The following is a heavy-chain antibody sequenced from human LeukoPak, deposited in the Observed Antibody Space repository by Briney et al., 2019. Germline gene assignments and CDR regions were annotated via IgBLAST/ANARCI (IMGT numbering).Heavy chain of an antibody. Sequence: GGSLRLSCAASGFTFSSYAMSWVRQAPGKGLEWVSAISGSGGSTYYADSVKGRFTISRDNAKNSLYLQMNSLRAEDTALYYCARSEERYCSSTSCHLIDYWGQGTLVTVSS. CDR3: ARSEERYCSSTSCHLIDY. D-gene: IGHD2-2*01. CDR1: GFTFSSYA. J-gene: IGHJ4*02. V-gene: IGHV3-23*01. CDR2: ISGSGGST.